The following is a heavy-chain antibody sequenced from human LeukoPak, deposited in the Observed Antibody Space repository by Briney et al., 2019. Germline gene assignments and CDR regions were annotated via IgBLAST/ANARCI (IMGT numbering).Heavy chain of an antibody. D-gene: IGHD4-17*01. V-gene: IGHV3-30*02. J-gene: IGHJ4*02. CDR2: IHYDGSNK. CDR1: GFTFSNYG. CDR3: ARESRGLGDNFDY. Sequence: PGGSLRLSCAASGFTFSNYGMHWVRQAPGKGLDWVAFIHYDGSNKYYADSVKGRFTISRDNAKNSLYLQMNSLRAEDTAVYYCARESRGLGDNFDYWGQGNLVTVSS.